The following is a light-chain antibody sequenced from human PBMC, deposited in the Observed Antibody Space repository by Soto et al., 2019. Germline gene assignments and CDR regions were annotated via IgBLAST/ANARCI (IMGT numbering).Light chain of an antibody. Sequence: DILMTQSPLSLPVNPGEPASISCRSSQSLLHRNGYNCLAWYLQTPGQSPQLLISLGSHRASGVPGRFSGSGSATDFTLKISRVEAEDVGVYYCMQGLETPLTVGGGTRVEIK. J-gene: IGKJ4*01. CDR2: LGS. V-gene: IGKV2-28*01. CDR1: QSLLHRNGYNC. CDR3: MQGLETPLT.